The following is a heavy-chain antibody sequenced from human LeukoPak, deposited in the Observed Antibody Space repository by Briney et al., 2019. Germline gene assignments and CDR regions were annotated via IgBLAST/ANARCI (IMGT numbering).Heavy chain of an antibody. CDR3: TPDLMDV. J-gene: IGHJ6*03. V-gene: IGHV3-15*01. Sequence: GGSLRLSCVASGLTFTYAWMSWVRQAPGKGLEWVGRIKSKVDGETADYAAPVKGRFSMSRDDSKKTLYLQMNSLKSEDTAVYYCTPDLMDVWGKGTTVTVSS. CDR2: IKSKVDGETA. CDR1: GLTFTYAW.